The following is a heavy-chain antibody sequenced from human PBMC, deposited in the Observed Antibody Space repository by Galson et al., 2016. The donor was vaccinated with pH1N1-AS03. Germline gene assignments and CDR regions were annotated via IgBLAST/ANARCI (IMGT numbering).Heavy chain of an antibody. CDR3: AKVGIVISSGWYGRFDY. CDR1: GGTFGSYA. CDR2: IIPIFGTR. J-gene: IGHJ4*02. D-gene: IGHD6-19*01. Sequence: SVKVSCKASGGTFGSYAVSWVRQAPGQGLEWMGGIIPIFGTRHYAQRFQGRVTITRDTSASTASMELSSLRSEDTAVYYCAKVGIVISSGWYGRFDYWGQGTLVTVSS. V-gene: IGHV1-69*05.